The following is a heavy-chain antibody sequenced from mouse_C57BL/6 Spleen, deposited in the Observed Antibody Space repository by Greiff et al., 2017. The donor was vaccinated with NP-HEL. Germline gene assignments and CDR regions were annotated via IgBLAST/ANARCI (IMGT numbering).Heavy chain of an antibody. CDR2: IDPEDGDT. D-gene: IGHD1-1*01. CDR1: GFNIKDYY. CDR3: TCYYGSSWYFDV. J-gene: IGHJ1*03. V-gene: IGHV14-1*01. Sequence: EVQLQQSGAELVRPGASVKLSCTASGFNIKDYYMHWVKQRPEQGLEWIGRIDPEDGDTEYAPKFQGKATMTADTSSNTAYLQLCSLTSEVTAVYYCTCYYGSSWYFDVWGTRTTVTVSA.